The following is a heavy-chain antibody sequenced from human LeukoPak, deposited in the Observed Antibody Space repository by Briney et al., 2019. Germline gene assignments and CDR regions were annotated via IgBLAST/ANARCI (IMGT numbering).Heavy chain of an antibody. CDR3: ARVSEWLGYYFDY. CDR2: INPNSGGT. J-gene: IGHJ4*02. D-gene: IGHD6-19*01. V-gene: IGHV1-2*06. Sequence: ASVKVSCKASGYTFTGYYMHWVRRAPGQGLEWMGRINPNSGGTNYAQKFQGRVTMTRDTSISTAYMELSRLRSDDTAVYYCARVSEWLGYYFDYWGQGTLVTVSS. CDR1: GYTFTGYY.